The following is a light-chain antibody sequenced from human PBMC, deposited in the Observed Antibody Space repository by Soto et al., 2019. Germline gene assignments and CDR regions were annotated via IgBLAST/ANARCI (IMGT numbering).Light chain of an antibody. CDR1: QSVSSS. V-gene: IGKV3-15*01. CDR2: GAS. Sequence: DMVMTQSPATLSVSPGERATLSCRASQSVSSSLAWYQQKPGRSPRLLIYGASTRAIGIPARFSGSGSGTEFNLTISSLQPEDLATYYCQQSHSTPYTFGQGTKLEI. CDR3: QQSHSTPYT. J-gene: IGKJ2*01.